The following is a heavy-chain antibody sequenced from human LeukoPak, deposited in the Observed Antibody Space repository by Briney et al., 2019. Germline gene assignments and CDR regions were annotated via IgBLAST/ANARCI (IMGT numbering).Heavy chain of an antibody. V-gene: IGHV4-59*01. CDR3: ARVGNYDDWFDP. CDR1: GGSISGYY. J-gene: IGHJ5*02. D-gene: IGHD3-3*01. Sequence: SETLSLTCAVSGGSISGYYWSWIRQPPGKGLEWIGYIFYTGNSRYNPSLKSRVTISVETSKNQFSLKLPPVTAADTAVYYCARVGNYDDWFDPWGQGTLVTVSS. CDR2: IFYTGNS.